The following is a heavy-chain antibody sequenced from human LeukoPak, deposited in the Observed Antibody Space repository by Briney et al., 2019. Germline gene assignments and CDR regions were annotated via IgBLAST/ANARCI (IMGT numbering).Heavy chain of an antibody. V-gene: IGHV3-23*01. D-gene: IGHD6-13*01. CDR1: GFTFSSYA. J-gene: IGHJ4*02. CDR3: AKDEISKGSSWSH. Sequence: GGSMRLSCAASGFTFSSYAMSWVRQAPGKGLEWVSAISGSGGSTYYADSVKGRFTISRDNSKNTLYLQMNSPRAEDTAVYYCAKDEISKGSSWSHWGQGTLVTVSS. CDR2: ISGSGGST.